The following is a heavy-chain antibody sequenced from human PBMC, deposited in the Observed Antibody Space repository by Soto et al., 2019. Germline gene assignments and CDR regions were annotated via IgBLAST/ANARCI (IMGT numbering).Heavy chain of an antibody. CDR1: GGSFKGYH. V-gene: IGHV4-34*01. J-gene: IGHJ5*02. D-gene: IGHD2-15*01. Sequence: SETLSLTCAVNGGSFKGYHWSWIRQPPGKGLEWIGEINHSGSTNYNPSFKSRVTISVDTSKNQFHLKLNSVTAADTAVYFCARDARTVAYFDPWGQGTLVTVSS. CDR2: INHSGST. CDR3: ARDARTVAYFDP.